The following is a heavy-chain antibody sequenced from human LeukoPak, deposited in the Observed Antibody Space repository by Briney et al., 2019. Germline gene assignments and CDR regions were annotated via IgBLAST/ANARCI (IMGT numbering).Heavy chain of an antibody. V-gene: IGHV1-69*04. J-gene: IGHJ5*02. CDR3: ARGGGYCSGGSCPYWFDP. Sequence: SVKVSCKASGGTFSSYAISWVRQAPGQGLEWMGRIIPILGIANYAQKFQGRVTITADKSTSTAYMELSSLRSEDTAVYYCARGGGYCSGGSCPYWFDPWGQGTLVTVSS. CDR2: IIPILGIA. CDR1: GGTFSSYA. D-gene: IGHD2-15*01.